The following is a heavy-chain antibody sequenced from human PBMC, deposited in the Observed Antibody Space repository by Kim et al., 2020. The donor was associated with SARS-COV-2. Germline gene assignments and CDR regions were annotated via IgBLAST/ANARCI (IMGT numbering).Heavy chain of an antibody. J-gene: IGHJ4*02. CDR3: ARRQFSSGWYYFDY. Sequence: ADSVKGRFNISRDNAKNTLYLQMNSLRAEDTAVYYCARRQFSSGWYYFDYWGQGTLVTVSS. V-gene: IGHV3-74*01. D-gene: IGHD6-19*01.